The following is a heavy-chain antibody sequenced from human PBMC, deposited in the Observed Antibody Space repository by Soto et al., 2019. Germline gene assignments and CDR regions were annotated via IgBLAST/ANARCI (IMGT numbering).Heavy chain of an antibody. Sequence: QVQLQQSGPGLVKPSQTLSLTCAISGDSVSSNIVAWNWIRQSPSRGLEWLGRTYYRSKWYNDYGVSVKRRIPINPDTSKNQFSLQLNSVTPEDTAVYYCARGRFNAFGIWGQGKMVPVSS. V-gene: IGHV6-1*01. D-gene: IGHD3-3*01. CDR2: TYYRSKWYN. J-gene: IGHJ3*02. CDR3: ARGRFNAFGI. CDR1: GDSVSSNIVA.